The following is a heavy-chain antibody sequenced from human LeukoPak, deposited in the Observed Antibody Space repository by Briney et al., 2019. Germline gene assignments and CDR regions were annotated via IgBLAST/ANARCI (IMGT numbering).Heavy chain of an antibody. J-gene: IGHJ4*02. CDR1: GFTFSSYD. D-gene: IGHD3-10*01. V-gene: IGHV3-30*02. CDR3: AKRPPGSGLDY. Sequence: GGSLRLSCAASGFTFSSYDMHWVRQAPGKGLEWVAFGRYDGSNKNYADSVQGRFTISRDNSKNTLYLHMTSLRAEDTAVYYCAKRPPGSGLDYWGQGTLVTVSS. CDR2: GRYDGSNK.